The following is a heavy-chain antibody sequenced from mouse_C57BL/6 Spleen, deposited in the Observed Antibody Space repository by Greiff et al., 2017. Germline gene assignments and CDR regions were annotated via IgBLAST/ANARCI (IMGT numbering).Heavy chain of an antibody. J-gene: IGHJ3*01. Sequence: EVHLVESGGGLVQPGGSLKLSCAASGFTFSDYGMHWVRQAPEKGLEWVAYISSGSSTIYYADPVKGRFTISRDNAQNSLFLQMTSLRSEDTAMYYCARDDYDFAYWGQGALVAVSA. V-gene: IGHV5-17*01. CDR3: ARDDYDFAY. CDR1: GFTFSDYG. CDR2: ISSGSSTI. D-gene: IGHD2-4*01.